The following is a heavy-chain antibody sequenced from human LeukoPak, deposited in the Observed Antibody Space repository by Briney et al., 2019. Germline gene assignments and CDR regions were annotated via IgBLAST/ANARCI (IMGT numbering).Heavy chain of an antibody. V-gene: IGHV3-64D*06. CDR1: GFSFWIYS. J-gene: IGHJ4*02. CDR2: ISSNGRNT. CDR3: VRVAYSSSWSPPFDY. D-gene: IGHD6-13*01. Sequence: GGSLRLSCSAPGFSFWIYSMHSVRQAPGKGLEYVSAISSNGRNTYYADSVKGRFTVSRDNSKNTLYLQMSTLRAEDTAVYYCVRVAYSSSWSPPFDYWGQGTLVTVSS.